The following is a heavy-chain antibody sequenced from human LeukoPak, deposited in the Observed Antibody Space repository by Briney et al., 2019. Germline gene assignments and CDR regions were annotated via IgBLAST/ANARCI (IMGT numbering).Heavy chain of an antibody. CDR2: IYSSGST. J-gene: IGHJ4*02. CDR3: ARHATYSSGWYGPDY. V-gene: IGHV4-34*01. CDR1: GGSFSGYY. D-gene: IGHD6-19*01. Sequence: PSETLSLTCAVYGGSFSGYYWTWIRQPPGKGLEWIGSIYSSGSTYYNPSLKSRVTMSVDTSKNQFSLKLSSVTAADTAVYYCARHATYSSGWYGPDYWGQGTLVTVSS.